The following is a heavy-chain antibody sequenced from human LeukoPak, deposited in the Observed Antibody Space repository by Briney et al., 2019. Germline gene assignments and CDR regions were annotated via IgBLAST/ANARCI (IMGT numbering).Heavy chain of an antibody. Sequence: SGGPLRLSCAASGFTFSSYSMNWVRQAPGKGLERVSSISSSSSYIYYADSVKGRFTISRDNAKNSLYLQMNSLRAEDTAVYYCARENYDILTGRTTPQYYYYYYGMDVWGQGTTVTVSS. D-gene: IGHD3-9*01. V-gene: IGHV3-21*01. CDR3: ARENYDILTGRTTPQYYYYYYGMDV. CDR2: ISSSSSYI. J-gene: IGHJ6*02. CDR1: GFTFSSYS.